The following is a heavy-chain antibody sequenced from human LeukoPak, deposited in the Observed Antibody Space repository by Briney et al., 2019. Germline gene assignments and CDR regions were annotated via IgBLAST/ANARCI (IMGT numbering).Heavy chain of an antibody. J-gene: IGHJ3*02. CDR1: GYSIRSGYY. CDR3: ARGPYSYDSSGAFDI. D-gene: IGHD3-22*01. Sequence: SETLSLTCSVSGYSIRSGYYWGWIRQAPGKGPEWMGNIFDRSSTSYNPSLKTTYYNPSLTSRLTLSIDTSKNQFSLKLSSVTAADTAVYFCARGPYSYDSSGAFDIWGQGTMVTVSS. CDR2: IFDRSSTSYNPSLKTT. V-gene: IGHV4-38-2*02.